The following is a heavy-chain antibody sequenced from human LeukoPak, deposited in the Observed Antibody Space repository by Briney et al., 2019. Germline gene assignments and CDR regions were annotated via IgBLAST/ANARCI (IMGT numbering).Heavy chain of an antibody. CDR3: ARRRGSSSWDSWFDP. Sequence: GESLKISCKGSGDSFTTYWIGWVRQMPGKGLEWMGIIYPGDSDTRYSPPFQGQVTISADKSISTAYLQWSSLKASDTATYYCARRRGSSSWDSWFDPWGQGTLVTVSS. V-gene: IGHV5-51*01. D-gene: IGHD6-13*01. CDR1: GDSFTTYW. CDR2: IYPGDSDT. J-gene: IGHJ5*02.